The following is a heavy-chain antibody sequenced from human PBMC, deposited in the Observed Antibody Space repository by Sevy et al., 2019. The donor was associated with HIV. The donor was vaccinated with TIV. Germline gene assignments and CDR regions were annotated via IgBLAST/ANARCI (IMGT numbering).Heavy chain of an antibody. CDR2: ISYDGSDK. D-gene: IGHD4-17*01. Sequence: GESLKISCAASGFAFSNYYAMHWVRQAPGKGLEWVALISYDGSDKYYADSVKGRFTISRDNFKNTLYLQMNSLTTEDTAVYVCARPRANYVDHYFFYAMDVWGQGTTVTVSS. V-gene: IGHV3-30-3*01. CDR1: GFAFSNYYA. J-gene: IGHJ6*02. CDR3: ARPRANYVDHYFFYAMDV.